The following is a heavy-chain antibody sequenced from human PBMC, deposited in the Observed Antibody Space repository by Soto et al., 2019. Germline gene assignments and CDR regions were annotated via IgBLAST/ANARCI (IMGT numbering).Heavy chain of an antibody. CDR3: ARDPGNYYDSSGSGGWFDP. CDR1: GFTFVSYS. CDR2: ISSSSSTI. Sequence: WGSLRLSCAASGFTFVSYSINCVRHSPLKWREWVSYISSSSSTIYYADSVKGRFTISRDNAKNSLYLQMNSLRDEDTAVYYCARDPGNYYDSSGSGGWFDPWGQGTLVTVSS. D-gene: IGHD3-22*01. V-gene: IGHV3-48*02. J-gene: IGHJ5*02.